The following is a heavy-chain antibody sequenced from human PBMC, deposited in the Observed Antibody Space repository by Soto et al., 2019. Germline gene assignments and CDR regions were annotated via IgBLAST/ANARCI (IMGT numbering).Heavy chain of an antibody. D-gene: IGHD6-19*01. J-gene: IGHJ6*02. CDR3: AKDKGTYSSGWYRYYYGMDV. CDR2: ISYDGSNK. Sequence: GGSLRLPCAASGFTFSSYGMHWVRQAPGKGLEWVAVISYDGSNKYYADSVKGRFTISRDNSKNTLYLQMNSLRAEDTAVYYCAKDKGTYSSGWYRYYYGMDVWGQGTTVTVSS. CDR1: GFTFSSYG. V-gene: IGHV3-30*18.